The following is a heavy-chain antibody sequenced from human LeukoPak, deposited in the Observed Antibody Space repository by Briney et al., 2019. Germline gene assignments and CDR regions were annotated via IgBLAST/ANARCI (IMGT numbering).Heavy chain of an antibody. CDR3: ARDETVTTFRGRYYYFDH. Sequence: SETLSLTCTVSGGSISSYYWSWIRQPAGKGLEWIGRIYTSGSTNYNPSLKSRVTMSVDTSKNQFSLKLSSVTAADTAVYYCARDETVTTFRGRYYYFDHWGQGTLVTVSS. D-gene: IGHD4-17*01. V-gene: IGHV4-4*07. CDR1: GGSISSYY. CDR2: IYTSGST. J-gene: IGHJ4*02.